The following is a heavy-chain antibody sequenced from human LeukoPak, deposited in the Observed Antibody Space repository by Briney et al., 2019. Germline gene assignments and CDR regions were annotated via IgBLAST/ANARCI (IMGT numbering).Heavy chain of an antibody. V-gene: IGHV3-49*04. CDR2: FRGKEYGGTP. D-gene: IGHD2-15*01. Sequence: GGSLRLSCKASGFKFDDYAINWVRQAPGKGLEWVGFFRGKEYGGTPEYAASVKGRFTISRDDSKSIAYLQMSSLITEDTAIYYCARDQGYCRGGNWSYFFDPWGQGTPVTVSS. CDR3: ARDQGYCRGGNWSYFFDP. J-gene: IGHJ5*02. CDR1: GFKFDDYA.